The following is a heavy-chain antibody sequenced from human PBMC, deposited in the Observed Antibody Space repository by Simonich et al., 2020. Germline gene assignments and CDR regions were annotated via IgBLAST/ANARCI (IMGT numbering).Heavy chain of an antibody. J-gene: IGHJ5*02. CDR2: INHSEST. V-gene: IGHV4-34*01. Sequence: QVQLQQWGAGLLKPSETLSLTCAVYGGSFSGYSWSWIRQPPGTGLEWIGEINHSESTNNTPSLKSRVTISGDTSKNKFSRKLSSVTAADTAVYYCARCGLVNYDILTGYHNWFDPWGQGTLVTVSS. CDR1: GGSFSGYS. D-gene: IGHD3-9*01. CDR3: ARCGLVNYDILTGYHNWFDP.